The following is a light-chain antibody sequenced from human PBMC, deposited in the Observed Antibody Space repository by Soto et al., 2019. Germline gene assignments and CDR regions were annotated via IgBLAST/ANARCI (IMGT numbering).Light chain of an antibody. CDR1: QDINRW. CDR2: NAD. Sequence: DIQMTQSPSTLSASVGDRVTITCRASQDINRWLAWYQQKPGKAPKILIYNADTLESGFPSRFSGSGYGTEFILTISRLQRVVFATCYCQRFSLYCACGQGTKVEIK. V-gene: IGKV1-5*01. CDR3: QRFSLYCA. J-gene: IGKJ1*01.